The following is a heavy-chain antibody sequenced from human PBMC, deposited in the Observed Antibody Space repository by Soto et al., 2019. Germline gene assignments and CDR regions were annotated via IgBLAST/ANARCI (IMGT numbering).Heavy chain of an antibody. CDR1: GGTFSSYA. Sequence: VKVSCKASGGTFSSYAISWVRQAPGQGLEWMGGIIPIFGTANYAQKFQGRVTITADESTSTAYMELSSLRSEDTAVYYCARDGGYCSSTSCYTGFYYYYGMDVWGQGTTVTVSS. J-gene: IGHJ6*02. CDR2: IIPIFGTA. CDR3: ARDGGYCSSTSCYTGFYYYYGMDV. V-gene: IGHV1-69*13. D-gene: IGHD2-2*02.